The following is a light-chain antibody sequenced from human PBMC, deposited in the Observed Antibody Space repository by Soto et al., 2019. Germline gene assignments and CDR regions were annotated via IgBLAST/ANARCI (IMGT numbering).Light chain of an antibody. J-gene: IGKJ5*01. CDR2: GAY. CDR1: QSVSSTY. Sequence: EIVLTQSPGTLSLSPGERATLSFRASQSVSSTYLAWYQPRPGKAPRLLIYGAYGRATDVPNRFSGSGSGTHFTLTISILEPEDFAVYSCQQYGSSPPVTFGQGTRLEIK. V-gene: IGKV3-20*01. CDR3: QQYGSSPPVT.